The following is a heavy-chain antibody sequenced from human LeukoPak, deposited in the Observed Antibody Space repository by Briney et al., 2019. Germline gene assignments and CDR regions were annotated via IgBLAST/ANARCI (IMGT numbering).Heavy chain of an antibody. CDR3: AKDYSSSLTNWFDP. J-gene: IGHJ5*02. Sequence: GGSLRLSCAASGFTFSSYGMHWVRQAPGKGLEWVAVISYDGSNKYYADSVKGRFTISRDNSKNTLYLQMSSLRAEDTAVYYCAKDYSSSLTNWFDPWGQGTLVTVSS. CDR1: GFTFSSYG. CDR2: ISYDGSNK. V-gene: IGHV3-30*18. D-gene: IGHD6-6*01.